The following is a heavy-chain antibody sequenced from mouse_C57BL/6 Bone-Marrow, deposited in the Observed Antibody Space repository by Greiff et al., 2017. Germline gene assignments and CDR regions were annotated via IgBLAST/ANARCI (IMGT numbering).Heavy chain of an antibody. CDR2: IRNKANNHAT. CDR1: GFTFSDAW. D-gene: IGHD2-3*01. Sequence: EVKLVESGGGLVQPGGSMKLSCAASGFTFSDAWMDWVRQSPEKGLEWVAEIRNKANNHATYYAESVKGRFTISRDDSKSSVYLQMNSLRAEDTGIYYCTRAPYDGYYDFDYWGQGTTLTVSS. V-gene: IGHV6-6*01. CDR3: TRAPYDGYYDFDY. J-gene: IGHJ2*01.